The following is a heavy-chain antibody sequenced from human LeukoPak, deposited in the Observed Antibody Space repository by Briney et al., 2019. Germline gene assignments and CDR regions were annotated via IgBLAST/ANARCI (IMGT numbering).Heavy chain of an antibody. CDR2: INPNSGGT. Sequence: ASVKVSCKASGHTFTGYYMHWVRQAPGQGLEWMGWINPNSGGTNYAQKFQGRVTMTRDTSISTAYMELSRLRSDDTAVYYCARANVDYGDYGDAFDIWGQGTMVTVSS. J-gene: IGHJ3*02. CDR3: ARANVDYGDYGDAFDI. CDR1: GHTFTGYY. V-gene: IGHV1-2*02. D-gene: IGHD4-17*01.